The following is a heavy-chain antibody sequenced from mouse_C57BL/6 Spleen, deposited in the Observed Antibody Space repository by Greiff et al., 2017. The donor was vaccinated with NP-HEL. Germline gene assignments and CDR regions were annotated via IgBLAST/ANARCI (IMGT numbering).Heavy chain of an antibody. CDR2: IHPNSGST. CDR1: GYTFTSYW. V-gene: IGHV1-64*01. Sequence: QVHVKQPGAELVKPGASVKLSCKASGYTFTSYWMHWVKQRPGQGLEWIGMIHPNSGSTNYNEKFKSKATLTVDKSSSTAYMQLSSLTSEDSAVYYCASIYYDYDGDYWGQGTTLTVSS. D-gene: IGHD2-4*01. J-gene: IGHJ2*01. CDR3: ASIYYDYDGDY.